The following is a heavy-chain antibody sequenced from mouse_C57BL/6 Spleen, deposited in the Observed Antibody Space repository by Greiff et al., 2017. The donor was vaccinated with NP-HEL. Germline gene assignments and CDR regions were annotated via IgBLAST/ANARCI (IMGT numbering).Heavy chain of an antibody. D-gene: IGHD1-1*01. Sequence: EVMLVESGGGLVQPGGSLSLSCAASGFTFTDYYMSWVRQPPGKALEWLGFIRNKANGYTTEYSASVKGRFTISRDNSQSILYLQMNALRAEDSATYYCARPPITTVVAPFAYWGQGTLVTVSA. V-gene: IGHV7-3*01. CDR3: ARPPITTVVAPFAY. J-gene: IGHJ3*01. CDR1: GFTFTDYY. CDR2: IRNKANGYTT.